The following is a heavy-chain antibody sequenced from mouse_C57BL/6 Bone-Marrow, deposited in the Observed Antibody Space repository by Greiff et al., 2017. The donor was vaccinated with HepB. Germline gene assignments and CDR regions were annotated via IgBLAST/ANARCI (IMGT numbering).Heavy chain of an antibody. J-gene: IGHJ3*01. CDR2: ISSGSSTI. Sequence: EVQVVESGGGLVKPGGSLKLSCAASGFTFSDYGMHWVRQAPEKGLEWVAYISSGSSTIYYADTVKGRFTISRDNAKNTLFLQMTSLRSEDTAMYYCARIDYLFAYWGQGTLVTVSA. D-gene: IGHD2-4*01. V-gene: IGHV5-17*01. CDR1: GFTFSDYG. CDR3: ARIDYLFAY.